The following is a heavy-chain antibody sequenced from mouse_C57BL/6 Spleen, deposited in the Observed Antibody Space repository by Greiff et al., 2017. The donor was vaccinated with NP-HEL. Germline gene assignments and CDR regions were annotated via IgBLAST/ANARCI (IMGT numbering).Heavy chain of an antibody. CDR3: ASEDYYGNPFAY. Sequence: EVKLVESGAELVKPGASVKLSCTASGFNIKDYYMHWVKQRTEQGLEWIGRIDPEDGETKYAPKFQGKATITADTSSNTAYLQLSSLTSEDTAVYYCASEDYYGNPFAYWGQGTLVTVSA. V-gene: IGHV14-2*01. J-gene: IGHJ3*01. CDR2: IDPEDGET. D-gene: IGHD2-1*01. CDR1: GFNIKDYY.